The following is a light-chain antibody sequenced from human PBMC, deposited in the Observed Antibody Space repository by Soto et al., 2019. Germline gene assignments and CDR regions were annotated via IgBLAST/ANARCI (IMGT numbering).Light chain of an antibody. CDR3: IHALQTPA. Sequence: DTVMTQSPLSLPVTPGESASISCRSSQSLLESNGYNYLNWYLQKPRQSPQLLIYLASTRASGVPDRFSGSTYCTDFTLNISTVEAEDVGVYHCIHALQTPAFGQGTKVEIK. V-gene: IGKV2-28*01. CDR2: LAS. CDR1: QSLLESNGYNY. J-gene: IGKJ1*01.